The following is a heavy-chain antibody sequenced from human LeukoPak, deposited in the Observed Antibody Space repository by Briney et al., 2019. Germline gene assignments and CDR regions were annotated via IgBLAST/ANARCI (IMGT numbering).Heavy chain of an antibody. J-gene: IGHJ6*02. D-gene: IGHD2-2*01. Sequence: GRSLRLSCAASGFTFSSYGMHWVRQAPGKGLEWVAVTSYDGSNKYYADSVKGRFTISRDNSKNTLYLQMNSLRAEDTAVYYCAKDLGYCSSTSCYGYYYYGMDVWGQGTTVTVSS. CDR1: GFTFSSYG. V-gene: IGHV3-30*18. CDR2: TSYDGSNK. CDR3: AKDLGYCSSTSCYGYYYYGMDV.